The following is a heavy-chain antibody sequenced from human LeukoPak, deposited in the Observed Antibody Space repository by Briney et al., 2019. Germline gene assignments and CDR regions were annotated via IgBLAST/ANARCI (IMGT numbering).Heavy chain of an antibody. CDR1: GGTFSSYA. V-gene: IGHV1-69*01. Sequence: GSSVKVSCKASGGTFSSYAISWVRQAPGQGLEWMGGIIPIFGTANYAQKFQGRVTITADESTSTAYMELSSLRSEDTAAYYCARSEVRGPHMDNWFDPWGQGTLVTVSS. D-gene: IGHD3-10*01. CDR3: ARSEVRGPHMDNWFDP. CDR2: IIPIFGTA. J-gene: IGHJ5*02.